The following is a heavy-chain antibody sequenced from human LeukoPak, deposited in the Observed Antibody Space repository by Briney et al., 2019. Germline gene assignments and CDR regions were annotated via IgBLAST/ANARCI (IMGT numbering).Heavy chain of an antibody. CDR3: ARVTTLTGRPHAFDI. D-gene: IGHD3-9*01. CDR1: GFTFSNAW. CDR2: IKSKTDGGTT. V-gene: IGHV3-15*01. Sequence: PGGSLRLSCAASGFTFSNAWMSWVRQAPGKGLEWVGRIKSKTDGGTTDYAAPVKGRFTISRDDSKNTLYLQMNSLKTEDTAVYYCARVTTLTGRPHAFDIWGQGTMVTVS. J-gene: IGHJ3*02.